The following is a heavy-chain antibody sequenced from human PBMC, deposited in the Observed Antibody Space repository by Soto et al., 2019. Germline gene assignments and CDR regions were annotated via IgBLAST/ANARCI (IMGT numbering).Heavy chain of an antibody. Sequence: GGSLRLSCAASGFPFDDYAMHWVRQAPGKGLEWVSGISWNSGSIGYADSVKGRFTISRDNAKNSLYLQMNSLRAEDTALYYCAKAVGYCSSTSCRPHDYYYYYMDVWGKGTTVTVSS. CDR2: ISWNSGSI. CDR3: AKAVGYCSSTSCRPHDYYYYYMDV. D-gene: IGHD2-2*01. J-gene: IGHJ6*03. CDR1: GFPFDDYA. V-gene: IGHV3-9*01.